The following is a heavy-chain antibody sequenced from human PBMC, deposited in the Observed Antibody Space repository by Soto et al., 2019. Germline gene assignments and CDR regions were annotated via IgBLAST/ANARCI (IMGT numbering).Heavy chain of an antibody. CDR2: IYHSWIT. J-gene: IGHJ3*02. CDR3: ARDRGTTFGAFDI. V-gene: IGHV4-30-2*01. Sequence: SETLSLTCAVSVGSISSGGYSWSWIRQPAGNGLEWIWYIYHSWITYYNSSLKSRVTISVDRSKNQFALKLSSVTAADTAVYFCARDRGTTFGAFDIWGQGTMVT. CDR1: VGSISSGGYS. D-gene: IGHD3-16*01.